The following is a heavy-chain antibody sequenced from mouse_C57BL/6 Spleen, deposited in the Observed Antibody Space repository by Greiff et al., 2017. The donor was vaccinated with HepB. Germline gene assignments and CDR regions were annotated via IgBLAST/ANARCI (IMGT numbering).Heavy chain of an antibody. D-gene: IGHD1-1*01. CDR1: GYAFTNYL. V-gene: IGHV1-54*01. J-gene: IGHJ4*01. CDR2: INPGSGGT. CDR3: ARKGDYYGSSYAYYAMDY. Sequence: QVRLKESGAELVRPGTSVKVSCKASGYAFTNYLIEWVKQRPGQGLEWIGVINPGSGGTNYNEKFKGKATLTADKSSSTAYMQLSSLTSEDSAVYFCARKGDYYGSSYAYYAMDYWGQGTSVTVSS.